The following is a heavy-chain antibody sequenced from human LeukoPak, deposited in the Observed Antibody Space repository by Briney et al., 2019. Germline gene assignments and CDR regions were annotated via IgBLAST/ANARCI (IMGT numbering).Heavy chain of an antibody. D-gene: IGHD3-10*01. CDR1: GGTFSSYA. Sequence: GSSVKVSCKASGGTFSSYAISWVRQAPGQVLEWMGGIIPIFGTANYAQKFQGRVTITADESTSTAYMELSSLRSEDTAVYYCARVGVTMVRGVILYFDYWGQGTLVTVSS. V-gene: IGHV1-69*01. J-gene: IGHJ4*02. CDR2: IIPIFGTA. CDR3: ARVGVTMVRGVILYFDY.